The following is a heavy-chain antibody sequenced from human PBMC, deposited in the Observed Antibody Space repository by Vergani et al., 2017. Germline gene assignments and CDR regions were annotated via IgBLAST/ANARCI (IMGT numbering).Heavy chain of an antibody. Sequence: EVQLVESGGGLVQPGGSLRLSCAASGFTFSSYWMSWVRQAPGKGLEWVANIKQDGSEKYYVDSVKGRFTISRDNSKNTLYLQMNSLRAEDTAVYYCAKSSIFGVVDAFDIWGQGTMVTVSS. CDR2: IKQDGSEK. J-gene: IGHJ3*02. CDR3: AKSSIFGVVDAFDI. CDR1: GFTFSSYW. V-gene: IGHV3-7*03. D-gene: IGHD3-3*01.